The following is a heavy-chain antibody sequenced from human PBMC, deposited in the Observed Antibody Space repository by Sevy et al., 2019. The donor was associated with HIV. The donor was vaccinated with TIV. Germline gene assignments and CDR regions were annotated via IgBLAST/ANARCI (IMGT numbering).Heavy chain of an antibody. V-gene: IGHV4-59*08. J-gene: IGHJ5*02. D-gene: IGHD6-25*01. Sequence: SETLSLTCTVSGGSITSLYWNWIRQPPGKELEWIANINYNGHINYNPSLKSRVTLSLDTSKNQFSLRLSSVNAADTAMYYCAGENAWGRGYTWGQGTLVTVSS. CDR1: GGSITSLY. CDR2: INYNGHI. CDR3: AGENAWGRGYT.